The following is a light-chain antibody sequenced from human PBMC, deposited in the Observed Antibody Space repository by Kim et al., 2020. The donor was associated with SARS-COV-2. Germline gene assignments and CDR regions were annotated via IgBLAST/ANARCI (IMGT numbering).Light chain of an antibody. V-gene: IGKV1-33*01. CDR3: QQYDNPPPIT. CDR2: DAS. Sequence: DIEMTQSPCSLSASVGDRVTITCQASQDISNYFNWYQQKPGKAPKLLIYDASNLETGVPSRFSGSGSGTDFTFTISSLQPEDIATYYSQQYDNPPPITFGDGTRIEIK. J-gene: IGKJ5*01. CDR1: QDISNY.